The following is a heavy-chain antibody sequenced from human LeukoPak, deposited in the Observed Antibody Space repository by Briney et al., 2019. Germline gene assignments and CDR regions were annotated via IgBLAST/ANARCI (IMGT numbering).Heavy chain of an antibody. J-gene: IGHJ4*02. CDR1: GFTFSSYG. CDR3: AKAPRDGYDWRFDY. V-gene: IGHV3-30*18. D-gene: IGHD5-24*01. CDR2: ISYDGSNK. Sequence: GRSLRLSCAASGFTFSSYGMHWVRQAPGKGLEWVAVISYDGSNKYYADSVKGRFTISRDNSKNTLYLQMNSLRAEDTAVHYCAKAPRDGYDWRFDYWGQGTLVTVSS.